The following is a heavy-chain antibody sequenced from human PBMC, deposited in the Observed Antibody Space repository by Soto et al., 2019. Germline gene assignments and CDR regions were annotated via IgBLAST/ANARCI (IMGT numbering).Heavy chain of an antibody. CDR3: ARRRYTHGIEY. J-gene: IGHJ4*02. Sequence: SETLSLTCTVSGDSFTTFYWSWVRQAPGKDLEWIGYIFYSGGTNYNPSFKGRVTMSIDTSKRQFSLNLTSVTAADTAVYFCARRRYTHGIEYWGPGTLVTVSS. CDR1: GDSFTTFY. V-gene: IGHV4-59*03. D-gene: IGHD5-18*01. CDR2: IFYSGGT.